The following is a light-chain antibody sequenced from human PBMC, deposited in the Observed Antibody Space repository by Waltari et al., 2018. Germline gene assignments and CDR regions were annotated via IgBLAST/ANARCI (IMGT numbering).Light chain of an antibody. CDR1: ASNIGGNL. CDR2: RSD. J-gene: IGLJ3*02. V-gene: IGLV1-44*01. CDR3: ASWDDSMNGHWV. Sequence: QSVLTQPPSASGTPGQRGTISCSGSASNIGGNLVNWYQQLPGKAPKLLIYRSDLRPSGVPDRFSGSKSGTSASLAISGLQSEDEADYFCASWDDSMNGHWVFGGGTKVTVL.